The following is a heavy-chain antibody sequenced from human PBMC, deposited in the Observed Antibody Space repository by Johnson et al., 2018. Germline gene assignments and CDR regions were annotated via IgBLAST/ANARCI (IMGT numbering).Heavy chain of an antibody. J-gene: IGHJ6*03. Sequence: QVQLQQWGAGLLKPSETLSLTCAVYGGSFSGYYWSWIRQPPGKGLEWIGEISHSGSTNYNPSLKSRVTISVDTSKNQFSLKLSSVTARDTAVYYCAGWGRLLRCVGWSSSMDVWGKGTTVTVSS. D-gene: IGHD3-3*01. V-gene: IGHV4-34*01. CDR3: AGWGRLLRCVGWSSSMDV. CDR2: ISHSGST. CDR1: GGSFSGYY.